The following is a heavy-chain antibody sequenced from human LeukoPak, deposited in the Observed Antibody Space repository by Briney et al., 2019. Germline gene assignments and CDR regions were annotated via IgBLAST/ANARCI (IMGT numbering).Heavy chain of an antibody. Sequence: PSETLSLTCTVSGGSISSYYWSWIRQPPGKGLEWIGYIYYSGSTNYNPSLKSRVTISVDTSKNLFSLKLSSVTAADTAVYYCARPYSSSWAYFDYWGQGTLVTVSS. CDR3: ARPYSSSWAYFDY. CDR2: IYYSGST. J-gene: IGHJ4*02. V-gene: IGHV4-59*08. D-gene: IGHD6-13*01. CDR1: GGSISSYY.